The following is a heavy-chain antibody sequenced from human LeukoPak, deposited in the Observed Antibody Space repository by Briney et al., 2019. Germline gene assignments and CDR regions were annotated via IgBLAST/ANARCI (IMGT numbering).Heavy chain of an antibody. J-gene: IGHJ4*02. CDR2: IIPIFGTA. V-gene: IGHV1-69*05. CDR1: GGTFSSYA. Sequence: ASVKVSCKASGGTFSSYAISWVRQAPGQGLEWMGRIIPIFGTANYAQKFQGRVTITTDESTSTAYMELSSLRSEDTAVYYCARGRSKDYYGSGSHYWGLGTLVTVSS. D-gene: IGHD3-10*01. CDR3: ARGRSKDYYGSGSHY.